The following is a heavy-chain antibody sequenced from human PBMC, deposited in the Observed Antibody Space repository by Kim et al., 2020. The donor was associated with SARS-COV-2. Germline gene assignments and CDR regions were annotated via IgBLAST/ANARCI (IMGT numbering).Heavy chain of an antibody. CDR1: GFTFSTYA. D-gene: IGHD1-26*01. CDR3: AKRIGTEDRAFDY. V-gene: IGHV3-23*01. J-gene: IGHJ4*02. CDR2: ISSSGAQT. Sequence: GGSLRLSCEASGFTFSTYAMNWVRQAPGKGLEWVSVISSSGAQTQYADSVKGRFTVSRDNSKNTLYLQMSSLRAEDTAVYYCAKRIGTEDRAFDYWGQGTLVTVSS.